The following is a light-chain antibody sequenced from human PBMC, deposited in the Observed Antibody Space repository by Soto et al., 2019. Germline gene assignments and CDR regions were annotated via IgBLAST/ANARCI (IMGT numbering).Light chain of an antibody. CDR3: SSYGGSNNLV. CDR1: SSDVGHYNY. CDR2: EVS. Sequence: HSALTQPPSASGSPGQSVTISCTGTSSDVGHYNYVSWYQQQPGKAPKLMIYEVSKRPSGVPDRFSGSKFGYTASLTVSGLQAEDEADYYCSSYGGSNNLVFGGGTKLTVL. V-gene: IGLV2-8*01. J-gene: IGLJ2*01.